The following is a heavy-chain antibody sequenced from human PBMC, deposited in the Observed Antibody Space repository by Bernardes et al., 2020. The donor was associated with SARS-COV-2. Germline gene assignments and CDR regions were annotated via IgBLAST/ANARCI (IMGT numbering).Heavy chain of an antibody. CDR3: ARGPWYYFDY. CDR1: GFTFSDSY. Sequence: SQFRSCAASGFTFSDSYMSWIRQAPGPGLAWVSYISSSGSSIYYADSVKGRFTISRDNAKNSLYLQMNSLRAEDTAVYYCARGPWYYFDYWGQGTLVTVSS. CDR2: ISSSGSSI. D-gene: IGHD2-8*02. V-gene: IGHV3-11*01. J-gene: IGHJ4*02.